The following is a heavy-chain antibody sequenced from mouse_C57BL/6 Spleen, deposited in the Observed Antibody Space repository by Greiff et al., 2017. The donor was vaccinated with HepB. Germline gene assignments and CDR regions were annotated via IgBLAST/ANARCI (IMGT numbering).Heavy chain of an antibody. J-gene: IGHJ4*01. Sequence: EVKLVESGEGLVKPGGSLKLSCAASGFTFSSYGMSWVRQTPDKRLEWVATISSGGSYTYYPDSVKGRFTISRDNAKNTLYLQMSSLKSEDTAMYYCARGAYDYDVPYAMDYWGQGTSVTVSS. D-gene: IGHD2-4*01. V-gene: IGHV5-6*03. CDR2: ISSGGSYT. CDR1: GFTFSSYG. CDR3: ARGAYDYDVPYAMDY.